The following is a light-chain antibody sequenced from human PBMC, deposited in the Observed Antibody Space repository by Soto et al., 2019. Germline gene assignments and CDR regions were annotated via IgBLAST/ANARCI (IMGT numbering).Light chain of an antibody. Sequence: EIVLTQSPATLSLSPGVIAPLSCRARQRVISYLAWYQRKPGKAPRLLIYEASNRATGIPARFSGSGSGTDFSLTISSLEPEDFAVYYCQQRSNSLVTCGPGTKVDIK. V-gene: IGKV3-11*01. J-gene: IGKJ3*01. CDR2: EAS. CDR1: QRVISY. CDR3: QQRSNSLVT.